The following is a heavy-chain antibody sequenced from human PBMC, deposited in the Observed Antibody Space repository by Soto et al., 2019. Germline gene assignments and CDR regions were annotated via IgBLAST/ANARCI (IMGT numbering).Heavy chain of an antibody. CDR2: ISSSSSYI. D-gene: IGHD6-19*01. CDR3: ARGAFGIAVAGFFDY. Sequence: GGSLRLSCAASGFTFSSYSMNWVRQAPGKGLEWVSSISSSSSYIYYADSVKGRFTISRDNAKNSLYLQMNSLRAEDTAVYYCARGAFGIAVAGFFDYWGQGTLVTVSS. V-gene: IGHV3-21*01. J-gene: IGHJ4*02. CDR1: GFTFSSYS.